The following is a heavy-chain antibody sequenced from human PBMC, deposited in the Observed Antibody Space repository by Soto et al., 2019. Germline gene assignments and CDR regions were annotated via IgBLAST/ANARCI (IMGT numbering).Heavy chain of an antibody. D-gene: IGHD3-22*01. V-gene: IGHV3-11*05. J-gene: IGHJ4*02. CDR1: GFTFSDYY. CDR3: ARDQSQGQMLLPYFDY. CDR2: ISSSSGYT. Sequence: QVQLVESGGGLVKPGGSLRLSCAASGFTFSDYYMSWIRQAPGKGLEWVSYISSSSGYTNYADSVKGRFTISRDNAKNSLYLQMNSLRAGDTAVYFCARDQSQGQMLLPYFDYWGRGTLVTVAS.